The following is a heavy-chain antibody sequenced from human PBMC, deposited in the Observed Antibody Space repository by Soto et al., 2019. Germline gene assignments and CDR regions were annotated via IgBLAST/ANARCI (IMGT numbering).Heavy chain of an antibody. V-gene: IGHV4-39*01. CDR3: ARHLYYDSGVSNWLDP. Sequence: HSESLSISCTSSGGSVYSSGDDGGLIRQPPGKGLEWIGTIYYSGSTLYNPSLKSRVTISVDTSQNQFSLKLSSVTAADTAVYSCARHLYYDSGVSNWLDPSGQGILVTVSS. D-gene: IGHD3-16*01. CDR2: IYYSGST. J-gene: IGHJ5*02. CDR1: GGSVYSSGDD.